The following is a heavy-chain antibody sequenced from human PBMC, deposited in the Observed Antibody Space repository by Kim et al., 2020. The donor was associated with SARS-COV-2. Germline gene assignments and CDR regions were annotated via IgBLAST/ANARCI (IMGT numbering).Heavy chain of an antibody. Sequence: SETLSLTCAVSGGSISSSYWCSWVRQPPGKGLEWIGEIYHSGSTNYNPSLKSRVTILVDKPKNQFSLMLSSVTAADTAVYYCASKEWLSDAEYFQHWGQGTLVTVSS. CDR3: ASKEWLSDAEYFQH. D-gene: IGHD3-3*01. CDR1: GGSISSSYW. V-gene: IGHV4-4*02. J-gene: IGHJ1*01. CDR2: IYHSGST.